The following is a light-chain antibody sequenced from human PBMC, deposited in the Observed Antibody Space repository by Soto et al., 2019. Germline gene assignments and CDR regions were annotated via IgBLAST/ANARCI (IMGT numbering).Light chain of an antibody. CDR3: QQYGSSPCT. CDR2: GAS. J-gene: IGKJ5*01. CDR1: QSVSSSY. Sequence: IEMTQSPATLSVSPGEGATLSWRASQSVSSSYLAWYQQKPGQAPRLLIYGASSRATGIPDRFSGSGSGTDFTLTISRLEPEDFAVYYCQQYGSSPCTFGQGTRLEI. V-gene: IGKV3-20*01.